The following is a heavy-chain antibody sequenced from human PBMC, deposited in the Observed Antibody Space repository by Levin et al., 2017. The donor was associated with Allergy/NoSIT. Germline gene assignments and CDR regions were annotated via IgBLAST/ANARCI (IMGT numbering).Heavy chain of an antibody. V-gene: IGHV3-30*04. D-gene: IGHD1-1*01. J-gene: IGHJ4*02. Sequence: GGSLRLSCAASGFNFRAYAMHWVRQAPGKGLEWLAIISFDGTNKYSADSVKGRFTVSRDDSNNTLHLEMHGLRTTDTAVYYCARDGALDTEGSSFDYWGRGTQVTVSS. CDR1: GFNFRAYA. CDR2: ISFDGTNK. CDR3: ARDGALDTEGSSFDY.